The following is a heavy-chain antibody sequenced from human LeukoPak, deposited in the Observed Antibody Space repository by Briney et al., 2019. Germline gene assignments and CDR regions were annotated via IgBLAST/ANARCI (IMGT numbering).Heavy chain of an antibody. CDR2: IYHSGST. CDR1: GGSISSGGYS. Sequence: PSETLSLTCAVSGGSISSGGYSWSWIRQPPGKGLEWIGYIYHSGSTNYNPSLKSRVTISVDTSKNQFSLKLSSVTAADTAVYYCARLGCSSTSCQNDYWGQGTLVTVSS. CDR3: ARLGCSSTSCQNDY. V-gene: IGHV4-30-2*02. J-gene: IGHJ4*02. D-gene: IGHD2-2*01.